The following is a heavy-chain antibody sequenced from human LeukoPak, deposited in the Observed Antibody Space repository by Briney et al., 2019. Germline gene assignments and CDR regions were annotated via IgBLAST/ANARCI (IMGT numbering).Heavy chain of an antibody. Sequence: GGSLRLSCTASGFTFGDYAMSWVRQAPGKGMEWVGFIRSKAYGGAIEYPASVKGRFSISRNDSKSSAYLQMNSLKTEDTAVYYCTRSRGYSGYATYYFDYWGQGTLVTVSS. CDR2: IRSKAYGGAI. CDR3: TRSRGYSGYATYYFDY. CDR1: GFTFGDYA. D-gene: IGHD5-12*01. J-gene: IGHJ4*02. V-gene: IGHV3-49*04.